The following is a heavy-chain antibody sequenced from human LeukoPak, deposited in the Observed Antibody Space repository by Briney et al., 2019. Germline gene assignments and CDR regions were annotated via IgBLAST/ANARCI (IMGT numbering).Heavy chain of an antibody. CDR2: ISGNNGNT. D-gene: IGHD3-16*02. Sequence: GASVTVPCKASGYTFTSYGISWVRQAPGQGLEWMGWISGNNGNTKYAQKLQGRVTMTTDTSTSTAYAELRSLRSDDTALYYCARVRVNYVWGNYPVDYWGQGTLVTVSS. CDR1: GYTFTSYG. CDR3: ARVRVNYVWGNYPVDY. V-gene: IGHV1-18*01. J-gene: IGHJ4*02.